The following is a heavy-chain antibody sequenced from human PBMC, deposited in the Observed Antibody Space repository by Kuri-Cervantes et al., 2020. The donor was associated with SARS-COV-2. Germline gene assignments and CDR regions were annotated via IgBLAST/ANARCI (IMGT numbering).Heavy chain of an antibody. Sequence: ESLKISCTVSGGSISSYYWSWIRQPAGKGLEWIGRIYTSGSTNYNPSLKSRVTISVDTSKNQFSLKLSSVTAADTAVYYCARDAGYCSSTSCYPYYYYYMDVWGKGTTVTVSS. CDR2: IYTSGST. CDR3: ARDAGYCSSTSCYPYYYYYMDV. V-gene: IGHV4-4*07. D-gene: IGHD2-2*01. J-gene: IGHJ6*03. CDR1: GGSISSYY.